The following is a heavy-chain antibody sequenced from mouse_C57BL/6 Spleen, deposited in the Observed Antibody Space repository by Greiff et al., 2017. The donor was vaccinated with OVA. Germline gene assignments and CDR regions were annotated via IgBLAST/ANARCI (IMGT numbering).Heavy chain of an antibody. CDR1: GFTFSDYY. D-gene: IGHD1-1*01. Sequence: EVKVVESEGGLVQPGSSMKLSCTASGFTFSDYYMAWVRQVPEKGLEWVANINYDGSSTYYLDSLKSRFIISRDNAKNILYLQMSSLKSEDTATYYCARALRYYAMDYWGQGTSVTVSS. CDR3: ARALRYYAMDY. V-gene: IGHV5-16*01. J-gene: IGHJ4*01. CDR2: INYDGSST.